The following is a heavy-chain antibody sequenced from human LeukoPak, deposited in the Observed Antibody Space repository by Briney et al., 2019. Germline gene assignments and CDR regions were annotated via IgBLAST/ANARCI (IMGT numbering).Heavy chain of an antibody. CDR2: IIPIFGTA. V-gene: IGHV1-69*13. D-gene: IGHD3-10*01. Sequence: ASVKVSCKASGGTFSSYAISWVRQAPGQGLEWMGGIIPIFGTANYAQKFQGRVTITADESTSTAYMELSSLRSEDTAVYYCARDRTESSLSITMVRGVPIPQHNWFDPWGQGTLVTVSS. CDR1: GGTFSSYA. J-gene: IGHJ5*02. CDR3: ARDRTESSLSITMVRGVPIPQHNWFDP.